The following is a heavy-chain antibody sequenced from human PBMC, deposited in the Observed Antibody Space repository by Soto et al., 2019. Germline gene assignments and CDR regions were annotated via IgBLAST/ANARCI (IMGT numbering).Heavy chain of an antibody. V-gene: IGHV3-48*01. Sequence: EVQLVESGGGLVQPGGSLRLSCAASGFTFSSYSMNWVRQAPGKGLEWVSYISSSSSTIYYADSVKGRFTISRDNAKNSLYLQMNSLRAEDTAVYYCAREAGVSYYYYYYYMDVWGKGTTVTVSS. CDR1: GFTFSSYS. D-gene: IGHD3-10*01. CDR3: AREAGVSYYYYYYYMDV. CDR2: ISSSSSTI. J-gene: IGHJ6*03.